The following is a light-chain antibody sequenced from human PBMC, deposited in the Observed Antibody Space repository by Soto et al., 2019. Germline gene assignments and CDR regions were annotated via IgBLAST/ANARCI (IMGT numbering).Light chain of an antibody. Sequence: QSVLTQPPSVSGAPGQRVTISCTGSSSNIGAGYDVHWYQQLPGTAPKLLIYGNTNRPSGVPDRISGSKSGTSASLAITGLQAEDEAHYYCQSYDNSLSGLVFGGGTQLTVL. V-gene: IGLV1-40*01. CDR2: GNT. CDR1: SSNIGAGYD. CDR3: QSYDNSLSGLV. J-gene: IGLJ2*01.